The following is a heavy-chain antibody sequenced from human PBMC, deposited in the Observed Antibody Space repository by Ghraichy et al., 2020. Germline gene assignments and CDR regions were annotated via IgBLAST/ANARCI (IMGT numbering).Heavy chain of an antibody. CDR2: FDPEDGET. V-gene: IGHV1-24*01. D-gene: IGHD3-10*01. Sequence: ALVKVSCKVSGYTLTELSMHWVRQAPGKGLEWMGGFDPEDGETIYAQKFQGRVTMTEDTSTDTAYMELSSLRSEDTAVYYCATDQLGGSGYYFDYWGQGTLVTVSS. J-gene: IGHJ4*02. CDR1: GYTLTELS. CDR3: ATDQLGGSGYYFDY.